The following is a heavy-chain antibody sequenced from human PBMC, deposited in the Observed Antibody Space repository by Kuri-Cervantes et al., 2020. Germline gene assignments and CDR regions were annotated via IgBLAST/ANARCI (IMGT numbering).Heavy chain of an antibody. CDR1: GFTLDDYA. CDR2: ISWNSGSI. Sequence: SLKISCAASGFTLDDYAMHWVRQAPGKGLEWVSGISWNSGSIGYADSVKGRFTISRDNAKNSLYLQMNSLRAEDTALYYCAKDPLSAAAGYWGQGTLVTVSS. J-gene: IGHJ4*02. D-gene: IGHD6-13*01. V-gene: IGHV3-9*01. CDR3: AKDPLSAAAGY.